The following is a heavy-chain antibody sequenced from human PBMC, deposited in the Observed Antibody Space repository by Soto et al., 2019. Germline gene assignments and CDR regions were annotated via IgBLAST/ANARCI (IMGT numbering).Heavy chain of an antibody. CDR3: ARTVGWLDP. CDR1: GYSVSSNSAA. V-gene: IGHV6-1*01. J-gene: IGHJ5*02. D-gene: IGHD1-26*01. Sequence: PXQTLSLTCAISGYSVSSNSAAWNWIRQSPSRGLEWLGRTYYRSKWYKEYAASVKSRITINPDTSKNQFSLQLNSVSPEDTAVYYCARTVGWLDPWGQGSLVTVSS. CDR2: TYYRSKWYK.